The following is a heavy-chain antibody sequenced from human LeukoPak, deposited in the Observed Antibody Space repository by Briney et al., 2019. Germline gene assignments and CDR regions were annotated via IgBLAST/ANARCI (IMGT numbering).Heavy chain of an antibody. D-gene: IGHD2-15*01. J-gene: IGHJ5*02. CDR2: ISSSSSYI. V-gene: IGHV3-21*01. CDR1: GFTFSSYS. CDR3: ARDPPKGKIYCSGGSCYSQTSNWFDP. Sequence: GGSLRLSCAASGFTFSSYSMNWVRQAPGKGLEWVSSISSSSSYIYYADSVKGRFTISRGNAKNTLHLQMNSLRVEDTAVYYCARDPPKGKIYCSGGSCYSQTSNWFDPWGQGTLVTVSS.